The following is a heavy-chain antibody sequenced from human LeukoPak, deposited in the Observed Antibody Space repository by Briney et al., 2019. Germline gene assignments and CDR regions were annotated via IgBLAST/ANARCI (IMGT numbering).Heavy chain of an antibody. J-gene: IGHJ6*04. D-gene: IGHD5-18*01. CDR3: AREDTAMGYYYYYGMDV. CDR2: IKQDGSEK. Sequence: GGSPSLSRAASGFTFSSYWMSWVRQAPGKGLEWVANIKQDGSEKYYVDSVKGRFTISRDNAKNSLYLQMNSLRAEDTAVYYCAREDTAMGYYYYYGMDVWGKGTTVTVSS. CDR1: GFTFSSYW. V-gene: IGHV3-7*03.